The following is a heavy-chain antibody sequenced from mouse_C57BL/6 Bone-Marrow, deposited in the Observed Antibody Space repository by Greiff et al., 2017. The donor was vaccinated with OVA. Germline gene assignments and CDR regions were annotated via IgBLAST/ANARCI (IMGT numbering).Heavy chain of an antibody. D-gene: IGHD2-13*01. CDR1: GFSFNNYA. Sequence: EVHLVESGGGLVQPKGSLKLSCAASGFSFNNYAMNWVRQAPGKGLEWVARIRSKSNNYATYYADSVKDRFTISSDDSESMLYLQMNNVNTEDTAMYYGSDATTEYYYAMDDWGQGTSVTVSS. CDR2: IRSKSNNYAT. J-gene: IGHJ4*01. CDR3: SDATTEYYYAMDD. V-gene: IGHV10-1*01.